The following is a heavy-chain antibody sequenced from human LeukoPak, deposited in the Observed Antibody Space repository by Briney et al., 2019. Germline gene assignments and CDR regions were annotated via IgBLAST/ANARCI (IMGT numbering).Heavy chain of an antibody. CDR3: ARKPYCSSTSCYGVYWFDP. CDR1: GYSFTSYW. CDR2: IYPGDSDT. D-gene: IGHD2-2*01. V-gene: IGHV5-51*01. J-gene: IGHJ5*02. Sequence: GESLKISCKGSGYSFTSYWIGWVRQSPGKGLEWMGIIYPGDSDTRYSPSFQGQVTISADKSISTAYLQWSSLKASDTAMYYCARKPYCSSTSCYGVYWFDPWGQGTLVTVSS.